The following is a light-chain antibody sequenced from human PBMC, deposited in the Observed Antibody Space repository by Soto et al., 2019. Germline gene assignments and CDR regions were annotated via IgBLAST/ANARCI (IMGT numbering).Light chain of an antibody. CDR1: SSDVGGYIY. V-gene: IGLV2-11*01. Sequence: QSALTQPRSVSGSPGQSGTISCTGTSSDVGGYIYVSWYQQHPGKAPKLMIYDVSERPSGVPDRFSGSKSGNTASLSISGLQAEDEADYYCCSFAGTNTFAVGGGTKLTVL. CDR3: CSFAGTNTFA. J-gene: IGLJ2*01. CDR2: DVS.